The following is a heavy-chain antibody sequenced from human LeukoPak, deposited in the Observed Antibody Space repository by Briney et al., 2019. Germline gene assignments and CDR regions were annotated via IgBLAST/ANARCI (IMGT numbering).Heavy chain of an antibody. CDR2: ISHDASDE. V-gene: IGHV3-30*18. CDR3: VKALVGQTSGY. Sequence: GGSLRLSCTASGFSFSGYGMHWVRQAPGRGLEWLAVISHDASDEYYADSVKGRFTISRDNAKNMIYLQMISLRAEDTAVYYCVKALVGQTSGYWGQGTRVTVST. CDR1: GFSFSGYG. J-gene: IGHJ4*02. D-gene: IGHD1-26*01.